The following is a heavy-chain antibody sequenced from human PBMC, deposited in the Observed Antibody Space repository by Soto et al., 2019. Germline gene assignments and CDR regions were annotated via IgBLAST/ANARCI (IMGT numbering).Heavy chain of an antibody. CDR1: GYTFSSYW. V-gene: IGHV3-74*01. CDR2: INTAGSST. CDR3: TRGLGGGSC. D-gene: IGHD2-15*01. Sequence: EVQLVESGGGLIQPGGSLRLSCAASGYTFSSYWMHWVRQAPGKGLEWVSRINTAGSSTCYADSVEGRFTISRDNAKNTLYLQMNRRRAEDTAVYYGTRGLGGGSCWGQGTLVTVSS. J-gene: IGHJ4*02.